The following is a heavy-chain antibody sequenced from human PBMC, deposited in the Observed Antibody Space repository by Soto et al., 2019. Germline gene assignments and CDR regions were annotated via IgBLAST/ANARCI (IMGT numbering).Heavy chain of an antibody. CDR1: GFIVSTNY. CDR2: IYRGGKT. D-gene: IGHD1-26*01. V-gene: IGHV3-66*01. J-gene: IGHJ3*01. Sequence: EVQLLESGGGLVQPGGSLRLSCAASGFIVSTNYMSWVRQAPGKGLEWVSVIYRGGKTSYADSVKGRFTISRDNSKNTLYLQMNRLRAEDTGVYFCATQSEPVGAFDGWGQGTMVTVSS. CDR3: ATQSEPVGAFDG.